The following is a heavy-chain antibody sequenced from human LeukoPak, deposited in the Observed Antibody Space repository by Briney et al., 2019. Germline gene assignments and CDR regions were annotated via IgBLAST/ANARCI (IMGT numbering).Heavy chain of an antibody. D-gene: IGHD3-16*01. CDR3: ARSNSFYYDT. Sequence: SETLSLTCTVSGGSISSGGYYWRWIRQHPGKGLEWIGYIYYSGSTYYNPSLKSRVTISVDTSKNQFSLKLSSVTAADTAVYYCARSNSFYYDTWGQGTLVTVSS. V-gene: IGHV4-31*03. CDR1: GGSISSGGYY. CDR2: IYYSGST. J-gene: IGHJ5*02.